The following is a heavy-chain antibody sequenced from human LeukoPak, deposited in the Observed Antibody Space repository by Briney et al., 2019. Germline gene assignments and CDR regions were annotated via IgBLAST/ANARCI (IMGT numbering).Heavy chain of an antibody. Sequence: SSETLSLTCTVSGGSISSYYWSWIRQPPGKGLEWIGYIYYSGSTNYNPSLKSRVTISVDTSKNQFSLKLSSVTAADTAVYCCARRGAKELNYYYYYGMDVWGQGTTVTVSS. V-gene: IGHV4-59*08. D-gene: IGHD1-26*01. J-gene: IGHJ6*02. CDR2: IYYSGST. CDR3: ARRGAKELNYYYYYGMDV. CDR1: GGSISSYY.